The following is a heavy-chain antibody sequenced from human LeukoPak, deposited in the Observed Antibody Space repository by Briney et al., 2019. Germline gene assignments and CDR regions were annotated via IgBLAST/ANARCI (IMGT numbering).Heavy chain of an antibody. CDR3: AKGAGGFSYYNWFDP. Sequence: SETLSLTCTVSGGSISSSSYYWGWIRQPPGKGQEWIASIYHSGRTFYNPSLKSRVTISVDTSKNQFSLKLSSVTAADTAIYYCAKGAGGFSYYNWFDPWGQGTLVTVSS. D-gene: IGHD5-18*01. CDR1: GGSISSSSYY. J-gene: IGHJ5*02. CDR2: IYHSGRT. V-gene: IGHV4-39*07.